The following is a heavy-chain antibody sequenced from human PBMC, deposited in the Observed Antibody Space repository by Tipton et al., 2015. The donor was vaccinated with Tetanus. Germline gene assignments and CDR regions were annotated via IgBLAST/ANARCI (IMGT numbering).Heavy chain of an antibody. CDR1: GGSISDKKYY. D-gene: IGHD5-18*01. J-gene: IGHJ5*02. V-gene: IGHV4-39*01. Sequence: TLSLTCTVSGGSISDKKYYWGWIRQPPGKGLEWIASIYFQGSTYYSPALRSRVTIAVDTPQNFFSLRLSSVTAADTAVYYCARHLYGYWFDPWGQGALVTVSS. CDR2: IYFQGST. CDR3: ARHLYGYWFDP.